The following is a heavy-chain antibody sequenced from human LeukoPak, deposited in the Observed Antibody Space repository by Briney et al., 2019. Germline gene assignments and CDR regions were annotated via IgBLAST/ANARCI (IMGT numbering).Heavy chain of an antibody. D-gene: IGHD3-10*01. CDR2: IKQDGSEK. V-gene: IGHV3-7*01. CDR1: GFTFSSYW. Sequence: GGSLRLSCAASGFTFSSYWMSWVRQAPGKGLEWVANIKQDGSEKYYVDSVKGRFTISRDNAKNSLYLQMNSLRAEDTAVYYCARGRPNYYGSGSSPFDYWGQGTLVTVSS. CDR3: ARGRPNYYGSGSSPFDY. J-gene: IGHJ4*02.